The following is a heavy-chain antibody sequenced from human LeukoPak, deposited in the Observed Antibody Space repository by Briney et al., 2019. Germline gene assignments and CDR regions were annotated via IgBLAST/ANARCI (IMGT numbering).Heavy chain of an antibody. CDR1: GGTFNSYS. Sequence: SVKVSCKASGGTFNSYSLNWVRQAPGQGLEWMGVIIPTFGTPNYARKFQGRVTISADKSTGTTYMELSSLRSEDTAVYYCAQTAYCGSNCYSGYFGYWGQGTLVTVSS. V-gene: IGHV1-69*06. J-gene: IGHJ4*02. D-gene: IGHD2-21*01. CDR3: AQTAYCGSNCYSGYFGY. CDR2: IIPTFGTP.